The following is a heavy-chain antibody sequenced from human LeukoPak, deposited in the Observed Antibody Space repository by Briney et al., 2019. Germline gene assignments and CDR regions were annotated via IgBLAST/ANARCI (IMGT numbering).Heavy chain of an antibody. CDR3: AKGLGYDSSGYYYYYGMDV. D-gene: IGHD3-22*01. Sequence: PGGSLRLSCAASGFTFSSYGMHWVRQAPGKGLEWVAVISYDRSNKYYADSVKGRFTISRDNSKNTLYLQMNSLRAEDTAVYYCAKGLGYDSSGYYYYYGMDVWGQGTTVTVSS. V-gene: IGHV3-30*18. CDR2: ISYDRSNK. CDR1: GFTFSSYG. J-gene: IGHJ6*02.